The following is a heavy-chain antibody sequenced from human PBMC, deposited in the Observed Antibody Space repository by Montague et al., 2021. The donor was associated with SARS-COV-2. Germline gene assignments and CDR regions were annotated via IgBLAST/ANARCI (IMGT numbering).Heavy chain of an antibody. J-gene: IGHJ3*02. Sequence: SLRLSCAASGFTFTDYGIHWVRQAPGKGLEWVAVIAHDGSYKFYADFVKGRFAISRDNSKNTLFLQMNSLRSEDTALYYCATDYFDSGDYAVSPLHIWGRGTMVTVSS. D-gene: IGHD3-22*01. CDR3: ATDYFDSGDYAVSPLHI. V-gene: IGHV3-30*03. CDR1: GFTFTDYG. CDR2: IAHDGSYK.